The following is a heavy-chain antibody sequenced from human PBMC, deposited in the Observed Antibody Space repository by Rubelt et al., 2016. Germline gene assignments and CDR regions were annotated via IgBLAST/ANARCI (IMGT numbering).Heavy chain of an antibody. CDR1: GGSISSYY. Sequence: QLQLQESGPGLVKPSETLSLTCTVSGGSISSYYWSWIRQPPGKGLEWIGYIFYGGSTNFNPSLKSGVTISVYTSKSQFSLKLSSVTAADTAMYYCARANGYFHFDSWGQGTLVAVSS. D-gene: IGHD2-8*01. J-gene: IGHJ4*02. CDR3: ARANGYFHFDS. V-gene: IGHV4-59*01. CDR2: IFYGGST.